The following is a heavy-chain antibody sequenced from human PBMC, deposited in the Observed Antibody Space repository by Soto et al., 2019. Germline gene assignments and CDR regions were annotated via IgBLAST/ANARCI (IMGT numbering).Heavy chain of an antibody. Sequence: GGSLRLSCAASGFTFSDYYMSWIRQAPGKGLEWVSYISSSGSTIYYADSVKGRFTISRDNAKNSLYLQMNSLRAEDTAVYYCARGSAAGTGHGVYNWFDPWGQGTLVTVSS. V-gene: IGHV3-11*01. CDR1: GFTFSDYY. CDR3: ARGSAAGTGHGVYNWFDP. D-gene: IGHD6-13*01. J-gene: IGHJ5*02. CDR2: ISSSGSTI.